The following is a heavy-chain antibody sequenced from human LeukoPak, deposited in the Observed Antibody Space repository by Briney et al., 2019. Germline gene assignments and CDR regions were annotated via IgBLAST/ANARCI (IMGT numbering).Heavy chain of an antibody. CDR3: ARDWLAARTYYFDY. Sequence: PGGSLRLSCAASGFTFSSYSMNWVRQAPGKGVEWVSYISSSSSTIYYADSVKGRFTISRDNAKNSLYLQMNSLRAEDTAVYYCARDWLAARTYYFDYWGQGTLVIVSS. J-gene: IGHJ4*02. D-gene: IGHD6-6*01. CDR1: GFTFSSYS. CDR2: ISSSSSTI. V-gene: IGHV3-48*01.